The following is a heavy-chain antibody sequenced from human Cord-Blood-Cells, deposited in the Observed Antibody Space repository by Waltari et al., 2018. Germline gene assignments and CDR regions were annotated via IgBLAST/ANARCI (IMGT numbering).Heavy chain of an antibody. CDR3: ARRWGNIWFGDPRGLGAFDI. V-gene: IGHV5-51*01. CDR2: IYPGDSDT. CDR1: GYSFTSYR. J-gene: IGHJ3*02. D-gene: IGHD3-10*01. Sequence: EVQLVQSGAEVKKPGESLKISCKGSGYSFTSYRNGWVRQMTGNGLGWMGVIYPGDSDTRYSPSFQGQVTISADKSISTAYLQWSSLKASDTAMYYCARRWGNIWFGDPRGLGAFDIWGQGTMVTVSS.